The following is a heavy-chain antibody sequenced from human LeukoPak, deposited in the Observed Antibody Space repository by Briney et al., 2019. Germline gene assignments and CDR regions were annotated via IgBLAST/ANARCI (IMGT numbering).Heavy chain of an antibody. Sequence: GGSLRLSCAASGLSFSTYWMSWVRQAPGKGLEWVSAISGSGGSTYYADSVKGRFTISRDNSKNTLYLQMNSLRAEDTAVYYCAKDLGKDSSGWPIDYWGQGTLVTVSS. CDR3: AKDLGKDSSGWPIDY. D-gene: IGHD6-19*01. CDR1: GLSFSTYW. V-gene: IGHV3-23*01. CDR2: ISGSGGST. J-gene: IGHJ4*02.